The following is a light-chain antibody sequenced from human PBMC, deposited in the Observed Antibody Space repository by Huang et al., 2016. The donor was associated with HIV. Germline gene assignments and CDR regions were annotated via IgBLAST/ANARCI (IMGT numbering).Light chain of an antibody. CDR2: AAS. V-gene: IGKV3-15*01. Sequence: ETVMTQSPVTLSVSPGDRASLSCRSSPLVSSHLAWYQQKPGQAPRLLIYAASTRATGVPARFSGSGAGTEFTLTISTLQSEDSAVYYCQQYNDFRSTFGPGTRVEIK. CDR1: PLVSSH. J-gene: IGKJ3*01. CDR3: QQYNDFRST.